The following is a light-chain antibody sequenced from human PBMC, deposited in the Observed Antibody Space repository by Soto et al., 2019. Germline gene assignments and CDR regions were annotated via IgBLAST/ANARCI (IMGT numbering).Light chain of an antibody. J-gene: IGLJ2*01. Sequence: QSALTQPASVSGSPGQSITISCTGTSNDIGGYNYVSWYQQHPGEAPKLLIYEVSDWPSGVSSRFSASKSGNTASLTVSGLQAEDEADYYCSSYTSDSTLVVFGGGTKLTVL. CDR2: EVS. V-gene: IGLV2-14*01. CDR3: SSYTSDSTLVV. CDR1: SNDIGGYNY.